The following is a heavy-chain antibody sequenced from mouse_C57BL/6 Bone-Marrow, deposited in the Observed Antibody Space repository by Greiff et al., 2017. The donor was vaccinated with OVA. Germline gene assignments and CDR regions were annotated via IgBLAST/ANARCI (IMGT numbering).Heavy chain of an antibody. D-gene: IGHD1-1*01. J-gene: IGHJ3*01. CDR2: IDPSDSYT. Sequence: QVQLQQPGAELVMPGASVKLSCKASGYTFTSYWMHWVKQRPGQGLEWIGEIDPSDSYTNYNQNFKGKFTLTVDKSSSTAYMQLSSLTSEDSAVYYCARGDYYGSSLAWFAYWGQGTLVTVSA. CDR1: GYTFTSYW. V-gene: IGHV1-69*01. CDR3: ARGDYYGSSLAWFAY.